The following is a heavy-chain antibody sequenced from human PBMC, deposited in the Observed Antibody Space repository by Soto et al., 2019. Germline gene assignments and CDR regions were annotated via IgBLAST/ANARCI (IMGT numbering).Heavy chain of an antibody. V-gene: IGHV3-64D*06. J-gene: IGHJ4*02. Sequence: GSLRLSCSASGFTFSSYAMHWVRQAPGKGLEYVSAISSNGGGTYYADSVKGRFTISRDNSKNTLHLQMSSLRAEDTAVYYCVKDPRSSGWYMYFDYWGQGTLVTVSS. CDR2: ISSNGGGT. CDR3: VKDPRSSGWYMYFDY. D-gene: IGHD6-19*01. CDR1: GFTFSSYA.